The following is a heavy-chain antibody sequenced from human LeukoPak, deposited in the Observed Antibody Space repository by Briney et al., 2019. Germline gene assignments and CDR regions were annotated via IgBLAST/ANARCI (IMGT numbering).Heavy chain of an antibody. Sequence: GASVKVSCKASGYTFASCDINWVRQAPGQGLEWMGGIIPIFGTANYAQKFQGRVTITADESTSTAYMELSSLRSEDTAVYYCARELSVRGKQLVRTGYFDYWGQGTLVTVSS. CDR1: GYTFASCD. CDR3: ARELSVRGKQLVRTGYFDY. J-gene: IGHJ4*02. D-gene: IGHD6-6*01. CDR2: IIPIFGTA. V-gene: IGHV1-69*13.